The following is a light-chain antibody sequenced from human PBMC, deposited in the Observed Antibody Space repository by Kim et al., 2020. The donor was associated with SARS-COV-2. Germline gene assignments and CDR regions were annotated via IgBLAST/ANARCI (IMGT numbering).Light chain of an antibody. Sequence: SYELTQPPSVSVSPGQTARITCSGDALPKQYAYWYQQKPGQAPVLLIYKDIERPSGIPERFSGSSSGTTVTLTISGVQAEDEADYYCQSADSSGTYPGWVFGGGTQLTVL. V-gene: IGLV3-25*03. CDR1: ALPKQY. J-gene: IGLJ3*02. CDR3: QSADSSGTYPGWV. CDR2: KDI.